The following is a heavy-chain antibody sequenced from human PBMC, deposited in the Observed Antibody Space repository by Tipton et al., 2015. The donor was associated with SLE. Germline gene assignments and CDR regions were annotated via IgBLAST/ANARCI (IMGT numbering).Heavy chain of an antibody. D-gene: IGHD3-16*01. J-gene: IGHJ4*02. CDR2: TSAYNGNT. CDR1: GYTFTSYG. CDR3: ARGAITFGGSDY. Sequence: QLVQSGAEVKKPGASVKVSCKASGYTFTSYGISWVRQAPGQELEWMGWTSAYNGNTNYAQKLLGRVTMTTDTSTSTAYMELRSLTTGDAAVYYCARGAITFGGSDYWGQGSRVTVSS. V-gene: IGHV1-18*01.